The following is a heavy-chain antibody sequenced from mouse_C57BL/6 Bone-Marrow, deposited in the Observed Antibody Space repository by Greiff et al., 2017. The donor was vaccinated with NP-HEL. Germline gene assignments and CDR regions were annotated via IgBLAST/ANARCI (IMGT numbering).Heavy chain of an antibody. CDR1: GYTFTDYY. V-gene: IGHV1-76*01. J-gene: IGHJ4*01. D-gene: IGHD2-1*01. CDR3: ARGKPYYAMDY. CDR2: IYPGSGNT. Sequence: VQPQQSGAELVRPGASVKLSCKASGYTFTDYYINWVKQRPGQGLEWIARIYPGSGNTYYNEKFKGKATLTAEKSSSTAYMQLSSLTSEDSAVYFCARGKPYYAMDYWGQGTSVTVSS.